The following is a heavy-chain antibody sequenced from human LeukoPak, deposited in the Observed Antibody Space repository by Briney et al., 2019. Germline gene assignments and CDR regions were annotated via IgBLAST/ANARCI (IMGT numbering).Heavy chain of an antibody. CDR2: IHYSGNT. D-gene: IGHD4/OR15-4a*01. CDR3: ARLPTTAAYDY. V-gene: IGHV4-59*08. J-gene: IGHJ4*02. CDR1: GGSISNYY. Sequence: SETLSLTCTVSGGSISNYYWSWIRQPPGKGLEWIGYIHYSGNTNYNPSLKSRLTLSLDTSKNQFSLKLSSVIAADTAVYYCARLPTTAAYDYWGQGTLVTVSS.